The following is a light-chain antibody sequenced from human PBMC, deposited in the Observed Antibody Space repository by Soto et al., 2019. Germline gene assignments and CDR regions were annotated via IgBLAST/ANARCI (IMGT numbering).Light chain of an antibody. J-gene: IGLJ2*01. CDR1: SSNIESNT. CDR3: AAWDDSLNGPV. CDR2: ANY. Sequence: QSVLSQPPSASGTPGQRVTISCSGSSSNIESNTVNWYQHLPGTAPKLLIYANYQRPSGVPDRFSGSKSGTSASLAISGLQSEDEADYYCAAWDDSLNGPVFGGGTKLTVL. V-gene: IGLV1-44*01.